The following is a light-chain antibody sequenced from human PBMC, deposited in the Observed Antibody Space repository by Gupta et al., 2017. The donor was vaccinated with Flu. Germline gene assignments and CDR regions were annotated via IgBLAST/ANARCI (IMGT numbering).Light chain of an antibody. Sequence: QSALPQPPSVSGSPDQSSTISSPGTSSDVGNYNRVSWYQQPPGTAPKLMIYEVSNRPSGVPDRFSGSKSGNTASLTISGLQAEDEADYYCSYYTSSYTYVFGTGTKLTVL. J-gene: IGLJ1*01. CDR3: SYYTSSYTYV. CDR2: EVS. V-gene: IGLV2-18*01. CDR1: SSDVGNYNR.